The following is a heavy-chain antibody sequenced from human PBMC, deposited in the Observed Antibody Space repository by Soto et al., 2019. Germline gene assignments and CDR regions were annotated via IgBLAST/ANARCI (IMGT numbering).Heavy chain of an antibody. CDR2: ISSSSSYI. CDR1: GFTFSSYS. V-gene: IGHV3-21*01. J-gene: IGHJ6*02. CDR3: ARGVSTIALYYGMDV. D-gene: IGHD5-12*01. Sequence: EVQLVESGGGLVKPGGSLRLCYAASGFTFSSYSMNWVRQAPGKGLEWVSSISSSSSYIYYADSVKGRFTISRDNAKNSLYLQMNSLRAEDTAVYYCARGVSTIALYYGMDVWGQGTTVTVSS.